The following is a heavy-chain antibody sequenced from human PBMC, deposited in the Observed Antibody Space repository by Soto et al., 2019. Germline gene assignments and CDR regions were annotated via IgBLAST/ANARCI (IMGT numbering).Heavy chain of an antibody. Sequence: SETLSLTCSVSGGSVNNRTYYWSWIRQPPGKRLEWIGYVYYSGTTNYNPSLKSRVSISVDTSKNQFSLSLSSVTAADTALYYCARTTAVPNTLRSRYYFDYWGQGTLVTVSS. CDR3: ARTTAVPNTLRSRYYFDY. D-gene: IGHD4-17*01. CDR1: GGSVNNRTYY. CDR2: VYYSGTT. V-gene: IGHV4-61*01. J-gene: IGHJ4*02.